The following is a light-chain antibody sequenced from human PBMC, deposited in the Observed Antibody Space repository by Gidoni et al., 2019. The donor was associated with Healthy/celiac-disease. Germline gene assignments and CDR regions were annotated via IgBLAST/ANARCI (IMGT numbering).Light chain of an antibody. V-gene: IGLV2-14*01. CDR3: SSYTSSSTVWV. Sequence: QSALIHPASASGSLALSLTITCTGTSSDVGGYTYVSWYQQHPGKAPKLMIYEVSNRPSGVSKRFSGSKSGNTASLTISGLQAEEEADYYCSSYTSSSTVWVFGGGTKLTVL. CDR2: EVS. J-gene: IGLJ3*02. CDR1: SSDVGGYTY.